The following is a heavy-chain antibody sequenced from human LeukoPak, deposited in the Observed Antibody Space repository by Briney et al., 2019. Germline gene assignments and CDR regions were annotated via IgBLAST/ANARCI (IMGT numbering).Heavy chain of an antibody. CDR1: EFSVGSNY. V-gene: IGHV3-66*01. CDR3: AREERWGPRDYYYYMDV. D-gene: IGHD5-24*01. Sequence: AGGSLRLSCAASEFSVGSNYMTWVRQAPGKGLEWVSLIYSGGSTYYADSVKGRFTISRDNSKNTLYLQMNSLRAEDTAVYYCAREERWGPRDYYYYMDVWGKGTTVTISS. CDR2: IYSGGST. J-gene: IGHJ6*03.